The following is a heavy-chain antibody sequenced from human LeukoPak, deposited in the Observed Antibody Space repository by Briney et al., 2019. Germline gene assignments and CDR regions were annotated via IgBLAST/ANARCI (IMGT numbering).Heavy chain of an antibody. V-gene: IGHV3-23*01. D-gene: IGHD3-16*01. CDR3: AKPLEYYDPTGYLTRIFDY. CDR1: GFTFSTYG. Sequence: GGSLRLSCAASGFTFSTYGMIWVRQAPGKGPEGVSAITCSSDGTYYADSVKGLFTISRDNSKNTLFLQMNSLRAEDTAVYYCAKPLEYYDPTGYLTRIFDYWGQGTLVTVSS. CDR2: ITCSSDGT. J-gene: IGHJ4*02.